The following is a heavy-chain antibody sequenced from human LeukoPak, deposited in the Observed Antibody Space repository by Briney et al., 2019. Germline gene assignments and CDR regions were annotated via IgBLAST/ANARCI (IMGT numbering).Heavy chain of an antibody. CDR2: ISAYNGNT. J-gene: IGHJ4*02. Sequence: ASVKVSCKASGYTFTRYGISWVRQAPGPGLEWMGWISAYNGNTNYAQKLQGRVTMTTDTSTSTAYMELRSLRSDDTAVYYCARAPGYYYDSSGYYYWGQGTLVTVSS. V-gene: IGHV1-18*01. D-gene: IGHD3-22*01. CDR1: GYTFTRYG. CDR3: ARAPGYYYDSSGYYY.